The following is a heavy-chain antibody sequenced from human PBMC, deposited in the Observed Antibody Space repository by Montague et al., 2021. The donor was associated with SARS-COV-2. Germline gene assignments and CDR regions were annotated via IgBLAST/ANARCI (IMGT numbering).Heavy chain of an antibody. J-gene: IGHJ4*02. CDR3: VLYSGWFYFDF. CDR2: TYYRSKWYS. Sequence: CAISGDTVSSNSVAWSWNRQSPSRGLEWLGRTYYRSKWYSDYAPSVRGRLTVNPDASKNEFSLELNYVTPEDTAIYYCVLYSGWFYFDFWGQGTLVTVSS. CDR1: GDTVSSNSVA. V-gene: IGHV6-1*01. D-gene: IGHD6-19*01.